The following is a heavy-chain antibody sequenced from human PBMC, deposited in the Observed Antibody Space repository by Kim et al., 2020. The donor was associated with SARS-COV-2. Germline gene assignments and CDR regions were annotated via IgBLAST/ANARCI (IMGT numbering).Heavy chain of an antibody. CDR3: ARSVATDY. CDR2: GSST. V-gene: IGHV3-74*01. D-gene: IGHD5-12*01. J-gene: IGHJ4*02. Sequence: GSSTSYADSVKGQFTISRDNAKNTLYLQMNSLRAEDTAVYYCARSVATDYWGQGTLVTVSS.